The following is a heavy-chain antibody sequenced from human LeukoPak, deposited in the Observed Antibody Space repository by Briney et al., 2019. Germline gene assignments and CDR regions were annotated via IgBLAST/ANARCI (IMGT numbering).Heavy chain of an antibody. J-gene: IGHJ4*02. Sequence: GGSLRLSCAASGLTFSGYWMHWVRQALGKGLVWVSCIKSDGSITSYADSVKGRYTISRDNAKNTLYLQMNSLRAEDTAVYYCVTRYWLDYWGQGTLVTVSS. CDR1: GLTFSGYW. V-gene: IGHV3-74*01. CDR3: VTRYWLDY. D-gene: IGHD2-8*02. CDR2: IKSDGSIT.